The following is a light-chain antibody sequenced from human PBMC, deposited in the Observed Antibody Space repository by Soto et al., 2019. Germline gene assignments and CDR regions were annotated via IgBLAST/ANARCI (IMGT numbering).Light chain of an antibody. CDR2: EVT. V-gene: IGLV2-8*01. CDR1: SSDVGGYNY. J-gene: IGLJ1*01. Sequence: QSALTQPPSASGSPGQSVTISCTGTSSDVGGYNYVSWFQQHPGKAPKLLIYEVTRRPSGVPNRFSGSKSGNTASLTVSGLQAEDEADYYCQSYDSSLSADVFGTGTKLTVL. CDR3: QSYDSSLSADV.